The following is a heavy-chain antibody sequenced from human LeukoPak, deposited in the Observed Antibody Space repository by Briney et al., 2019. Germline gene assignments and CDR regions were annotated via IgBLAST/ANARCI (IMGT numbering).Heavy chain of an antibody. D-gene: IGHD3-22*01. V-gene: IGHV4-39*01. CDR3: ARRVGHYYEPACDI. Sequence: ASETLSLTCTVSGGSISSSSYYWGWIRQPPGKGLEWIGSIYYSGSTYYNPSLKSRVTISVDTSKNQFSLKLSSVTAADTGVYYCARRVGHYYEPACDIWGQGTMVTVSS. CDR2: IYYSGST. CDR1: GGSISSSSYY. J-gene: IGHJ3*02.